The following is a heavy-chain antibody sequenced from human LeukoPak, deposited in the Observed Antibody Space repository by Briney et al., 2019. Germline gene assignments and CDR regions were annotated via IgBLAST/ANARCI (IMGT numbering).Heavy chain of an antibody. V-gene: IGHV3-53*01. D-gene: IGHD3-3*01. CDR3: AKYALREIFFGDF. CDR1: GFTVSSNY. CDR2: ISPGSTRT. J-gene: IGHJ4*02. Sequence: GGSLRLSRAASGFTVSSNYMSWVRQAPGKGLEWVSAISPGSTRTYYAASVKGRFTISRDNSMNTLYLHMDSLRAEDTAVYYCAKYALREIFFGDFWGQGTLVAVSS.